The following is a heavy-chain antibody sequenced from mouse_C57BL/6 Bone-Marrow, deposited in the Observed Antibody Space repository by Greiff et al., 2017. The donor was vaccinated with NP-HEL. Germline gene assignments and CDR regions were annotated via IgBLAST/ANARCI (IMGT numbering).Heavy chain of an antibody. V-gene: IGHV1-15*01. CDR3: SIYYDYDDGRLLDY. J-gene: IGHJ2*01. D-gene: IGHD2-4*01. CDR1: GYPFPDYE. Sequence: QVQLQQSGAELVRPGASVTLSCTASGYPFPDYEMHWVKQPPVHGLEWIGAIVPEPGGPASNQKFKGKAILTAAKSASTAYMELRSLTSEDSAVYYCSIYYDYDDGRLLDYWGQGTTLTVSS. CDR2: IVPEPGGP.